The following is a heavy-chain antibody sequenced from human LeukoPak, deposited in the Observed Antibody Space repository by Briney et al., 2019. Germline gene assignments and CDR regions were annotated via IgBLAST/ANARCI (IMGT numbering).Heavy chain of an antibody. D-gene: IGHD1-26*01. CDR3: AKEESIVGATYHGAFDI. Sequence: GGSLRLSCAASGFTVSSNYMSWVRQAPGKGLEWVSVIYSGGSTYYADSVKGRFTISRDNSKNTLYLQMNSLRAEDTAVYYCAKEESIVGATYHGAFDIWGQGTMVTVSS. CDR2: IYSGGST. J-gene: IGHJ3*02. CDR1: GFTVSSNY. V-gene: IGHV3-53*01.